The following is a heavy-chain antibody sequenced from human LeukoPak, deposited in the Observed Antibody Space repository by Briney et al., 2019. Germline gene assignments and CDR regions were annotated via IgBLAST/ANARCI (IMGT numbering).Heavy chain of an antibody. CDR3: ARASMVRGPLPGNFDY. V-gene: IGHV1-18*01. Sequence: ASVKASCKASGYTFTSYGISWVRQAPGQGLEWMGWISAYNGNTNYAQKLQGRVTMTTDTSTSTAYMELRSLRSDDTAVYYCARASMVRGPLPGNFDYWGQGTLVTVSS. CDR1: GYTFTSYG. CDR2: ISAYNGNT. J-gene: IGHJ4*02. D-gene: IGHD3-10*01.